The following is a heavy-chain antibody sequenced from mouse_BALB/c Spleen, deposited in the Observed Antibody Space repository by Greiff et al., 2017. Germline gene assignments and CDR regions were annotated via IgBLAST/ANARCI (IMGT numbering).Heavy chain of an antibody. CDR1: GFTFSDYY. D-gene: IGHD3-3*01. Sequence: EVKLMESGGGLVKPGGSLKLSCAASGFTFSDYYMYWVRQTPEKRLEWVATISDGGSYTYYPDSVKGRFTISRDNAKNNLYLQMSSLKSEDTAMYYCARDKRDGGYFDYWGQGTTLTVSS. CDR3: ARDKRDGGYFDY. J-gene: IGHJ2*01. V-gene: IGHV5-4*02. CDR2: ISDGGSYT.